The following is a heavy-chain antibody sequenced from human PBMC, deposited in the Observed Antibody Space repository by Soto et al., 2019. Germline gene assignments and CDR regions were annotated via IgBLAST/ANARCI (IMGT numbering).Heavy chain of an antibody. Sequence: SETLSLTCTVAGGAISSYYWSWILHPAGNGLEWIGRIYDSWRTNYDPSRKSRCSISVDTSRNQFSLSLSSVTAADTAALYCVSEHSNSPEAFDFWGQG. CDR3: VSEHSNSPEAFDF. CDR2: IYDSWRT. J-gene: IGHJ4*02. CDR1: GGAISSYY. D-gene: IGHD6-6*01. V-gene: IGHV4-4*07.